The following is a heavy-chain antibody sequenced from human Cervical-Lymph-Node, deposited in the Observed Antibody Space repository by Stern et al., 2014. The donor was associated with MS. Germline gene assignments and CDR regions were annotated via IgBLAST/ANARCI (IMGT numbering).Heavy chain of an antibody. CDR2: IIPIFDTS. CDR3: ATTVTATGGASDI. J-gene: IGHJ3*02. V-gene: IGHV1-69*06. CDR1: GGNFSTYP. Sequence: VQLVESGAEVKKPGSSVKVSCRTSGGNFSTYPIIWVRQATGQWIEWMGGIIPIFDTSNQAQKLQSRHTITADRSTSKYYIELSSLRSEDTAVYYCATTVTATGGASDICGQVTMVTVSA. D-gene: IGHD2-21*02.